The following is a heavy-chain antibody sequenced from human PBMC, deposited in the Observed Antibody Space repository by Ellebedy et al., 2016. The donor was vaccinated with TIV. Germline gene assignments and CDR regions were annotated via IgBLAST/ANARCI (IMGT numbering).Heavy chain of an antibody. D-gene: IGHD3-3*01. Sequence: ASVKVSCKASGYTFTAYAIAWVRQAPGQGPEWMGRISGNNGNPNYAQKLQGRVTMTTDTSTSTAYMALRSLRSDDSAVYFCARVTKRITNSGSHYYFDYWGQGTLVTVSS. CDR3: ARVTKRITNSGSHYYFDY. J-gene: IGHJ4*02. CDR1: GYTFTAYA. V-gene: IGHV1-18*01. CDR2: ISGNNGNP.